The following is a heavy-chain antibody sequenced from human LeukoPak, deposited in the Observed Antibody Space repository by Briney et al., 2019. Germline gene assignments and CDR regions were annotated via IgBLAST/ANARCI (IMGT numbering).Heavy chain of an antibody. D-gene: IGHD1-26*01. J-gene: IGHJ4*02. CDR3: ALSPYSGSYPASDY. CDR1: GFTFSSYS. Sequence: GGSLRLSCAASGFTFSSYSMNWVRQAPGKGLEWVSSISSSSSYIYYADSVKGRFTISRDNAKNSLYLQMNSLRAEDTAVYYCALSPYSGSYPASDYWGQGTLVTVSS. V-gene: IGHV3-21*01. CDR2: ISSSSSYI.